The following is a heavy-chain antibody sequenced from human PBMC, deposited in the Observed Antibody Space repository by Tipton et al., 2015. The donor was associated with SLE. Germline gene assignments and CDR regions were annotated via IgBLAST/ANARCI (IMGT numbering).Heavy chain of an antibody. Sequence: QSGPEVKKPGASVKVSCKASGYIFTSYGISWVRQAPGQGLEWMGWISAYNGNTNYAQKLQGRVTMTTDTSTSTAYMELRSLRSDDTAVYYCARGEQLARARPSAFDIWGQGTMVTVSS. CDR1: GYIFTSYG. J-gene: IGHJ3*02. D-gene: IGHD6-6*01. V-gene: IGHV1-18*01. CDR2: ISAYNGNT. CDR3: ARGEQLARARPSAFDI.